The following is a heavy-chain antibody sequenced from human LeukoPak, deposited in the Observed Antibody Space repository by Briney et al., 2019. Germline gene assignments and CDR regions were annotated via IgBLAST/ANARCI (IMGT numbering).Heavy chain of an antibody. J-gene: IGHJ4*02. CDR1: GFPFSDSW. Sequence: PGGSLRLSCAASGFPFSDSWMDWVRQAPGKGMEWVANIKQDGSEKHYADSVKGRFTLSRDNAKNSLFLQMNGLRAEDTAVYYCARRLDYWGQGALVTVSS. CDR3: ARRLDY. V-gene: IGHV3-7*01. CDR2: IKQDGSEK.